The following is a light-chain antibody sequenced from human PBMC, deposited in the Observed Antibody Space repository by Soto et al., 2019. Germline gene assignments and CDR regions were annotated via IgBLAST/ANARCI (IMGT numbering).Light chain of an antibody. CDR1: RHEGFGYNY. CDR2: EVT. J-gene: IGLJ3*02. CDR3: SSYAASNNFYFV. Sequence: SVVTQPPSPARAPGQSVTISLPGTRHEGFGYNYVSWYQQYPGRAPKLMIYEVTKRPSGVPDRFSGSKSGNTASLTVSGLQAEDEADYYCSSYAASNNFYFVFGGGTKLTVL. V-gene: IGLV2-8*01.